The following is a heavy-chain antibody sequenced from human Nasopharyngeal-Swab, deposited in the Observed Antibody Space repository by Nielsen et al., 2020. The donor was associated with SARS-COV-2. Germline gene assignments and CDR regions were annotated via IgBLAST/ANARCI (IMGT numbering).Heavy chain of an antibody. CDR2: ISWNSGSI. J-gene: IGHJ3*02. CDR3: AKSLGQLLEWFTYDILTGYYSDAFDI. V-gene: IGHV3-9*01. D-gene: IGHD3-9*01. CDR1: GFTFDDYA. Sequence: GGSLRLSCAASGFTFDDYAMHWVRQAPGKGLEWVSGISWNSGSIGYADSVKGRFTISRDNSKNTLYLQMNSLRAEDTAVYYCAKSLGQLLEWFTYDILTGYYSDAFDIWGQGTMVTVSS.